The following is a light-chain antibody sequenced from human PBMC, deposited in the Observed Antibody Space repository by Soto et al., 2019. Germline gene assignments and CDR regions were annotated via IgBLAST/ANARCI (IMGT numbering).Light chain of an antibody. J-gene: IGLJ2*01. V-gene: IGLV7-46*01. CDR2: DST. CDR1: TGPVTGGHF. CDR3: LLFYSGARV. Sequence: QAVVTQEPSLTVSPGGTVTLTCGSSTGPVTGGHFPYWFQQKPGQAPRTLIYDSTNRQSWAPARFSGSLLGGKAALTLSGAQPEDEADYYCLLFYSGARVFGGGTKVTVL.